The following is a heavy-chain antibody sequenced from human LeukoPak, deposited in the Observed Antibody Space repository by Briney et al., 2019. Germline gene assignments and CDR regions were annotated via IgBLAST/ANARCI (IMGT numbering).Heavy chain of an antibody. CDR2: INHSGST. Sequence: SETLSLTCAVYGGSFSGYYWSWIRQPPGKGLEWIGEINHSGSTNYNPSLKSRVTISVDTSKNQFSLKLSSVTAADTAVYYCARGHGAAVWGQGTTVTVSS. CDR3: ARGHGAAV. J-gene: IGHJ6*02. CDR1: GGSFSGYY. V-gene: IGHV4-34*01. D-gene: IGHD3-16*01.